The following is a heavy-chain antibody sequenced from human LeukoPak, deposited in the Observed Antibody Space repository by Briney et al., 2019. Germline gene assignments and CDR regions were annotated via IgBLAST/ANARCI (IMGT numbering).Heavy chain of an antibody. CDR3: ARVLWFGGGVGGMDV. V-gene: IGHV3-13*01. Sequence: GSLRLSCATSGFDFSSYDMHWVRQATGKGLEWVSGIGTAGDTYYPGSVKGRFTISRENAKNSLYLQMNSLRVGDTAVYYCARVLWFGGGVGGMDVWGQGTTVTVSS. D-gene: IGHD3-10*01. CDR2: IGTAGDT. J-gene: IGHJ6*02. CDR1: GFDFSSYD.